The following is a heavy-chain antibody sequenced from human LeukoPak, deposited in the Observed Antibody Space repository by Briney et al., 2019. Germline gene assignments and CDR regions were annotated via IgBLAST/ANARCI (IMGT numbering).Heavy chain of an antibody. CDR2: IRSKASSYAT. CDR3: RAVAGKIDY. CDR1: GFTFSGSA. D-gene: IGHD6-19*01. J-gene: IGHJ4*02. Sequence: GGSLRLSCAASGFTFSGSAMHWVRQASGKGLEWVGRIRSKASSYATAYAASVKGRFTISRDDSKNTAYLQMNSLKTEDTAVYYCRAVAGKIDYWGQGTLVTVSS. V-gene: IGHV3-73*01.